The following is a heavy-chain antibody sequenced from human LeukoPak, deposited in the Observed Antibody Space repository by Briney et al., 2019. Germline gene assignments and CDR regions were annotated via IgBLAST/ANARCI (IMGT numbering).Heavy chain of an antibody. CDR1: GGSISSRSYY. CDR2: INHSGST. V-gene: IGHV4-39*07. J-gene: IGHJ4*02. Sequence: SETLSLTCTVSGGSISSRSYYWGWIRQAPGKGLEWIGEINHSGSTNYNPSLKSRVTISVDTSKNQFSLRLRSVTAADTAVYYCARPFYYGSGSYSNWGQGTPVTVSS. CDR3: ARPFYYGSGSYSN. D-gene: IGHD3-10*01.